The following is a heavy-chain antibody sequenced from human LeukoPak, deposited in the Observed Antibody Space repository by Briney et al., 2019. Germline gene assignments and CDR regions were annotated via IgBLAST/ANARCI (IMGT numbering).Heavy chain of an antibody. V-gene: IGHV4-61*02. D-gene: IGHD5-24*01. J-gene: IGHJ3*02. CDR2: ISSSGST. Sequence: PSETLSLTCTVSGDSISSGDYYWSWIRQPAGKGLEWIGRISSSGSTNYNPSLKSRVTMSVDTSKNQFSLNLSSVTAADTAVYYCARGEMATIEDAFDIWGQGTMVTVSS. CDR3: ARGEMATIEDAFDI. CDR1: GDSISSGDYY.